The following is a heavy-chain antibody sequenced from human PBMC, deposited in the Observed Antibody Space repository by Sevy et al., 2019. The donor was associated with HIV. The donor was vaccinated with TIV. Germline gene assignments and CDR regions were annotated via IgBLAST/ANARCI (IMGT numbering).Heavy chain of an antibody. J-gene: IGHJ4*02. V-gene: IGHV4-39*01. CDR2: IFNSGIT. CDR1: GGSISTSDFY. CDR3: ARNRHDSSDSAFGY. D-gene: IGHD3-22*01. Sequence: SETLSLTCTVSGGSISTSDFYWGWIRQSPGKGLEWIGSIFNSGITYYNPSFKSRVTISVDTSKNQFSLRVNSVTAADTAVYYCARNRHDSSDSAFGYWGQGALVTVSS.